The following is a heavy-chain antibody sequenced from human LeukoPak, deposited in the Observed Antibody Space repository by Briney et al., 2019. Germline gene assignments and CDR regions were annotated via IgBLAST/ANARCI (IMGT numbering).Heavy chain of an antibody. CDR3: ARAFPEYSSSWYDY. Sequence: ASVKASCKASGYTLTSYGISWVRQAPGQGLEWMGWISAYNGNTNYAQKLQGRVTMTTDTSTSTAYMELRSLRSDDTAVYYCARAFPEYSSSWYDYWGQGTLVTVSS. D-gene: IGHD6-13*01. J-gene: IGHJ4*02. CDR1: GYTLTSYG. V-gene: IGHV1-18*01. CDR2: ISAYNGNT.